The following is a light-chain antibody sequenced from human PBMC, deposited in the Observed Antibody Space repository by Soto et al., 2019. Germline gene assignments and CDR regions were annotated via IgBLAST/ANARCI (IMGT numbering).Light chain of an antibody. CDR2: WAS. CDR3: QHSYSTPLT. Sequence: DIVMTQSPDSLAVSLGEKATINCKSSQSVLHTSYNKNYLAWYQQKPGHPPKVLIYWASTRESGVPDRFSGSGSGTDFTLTISDLQAEDVAAYYSQHSYSTPLTFGGGTKVALK. V-gene: IGKV4-1*01. CDR1: QSVLHTSYNKNY. J-gene: IGKJ4*01.